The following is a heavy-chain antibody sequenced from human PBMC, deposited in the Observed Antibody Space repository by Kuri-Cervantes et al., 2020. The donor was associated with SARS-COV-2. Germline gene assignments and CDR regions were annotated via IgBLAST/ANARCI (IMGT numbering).Heavy chain of an antibody. CDR2: ISSSSSTI. Sequence: GGSLRLSCAASGFTFSSYAMSWVRQAPGKGLEWVSYISSSSSTIYYADSVKGRFTISRDNSKNTLYLQMNSLRAEDTAVYYCAKDSLYYDFWSGYVSGPVDYWGQGTLVPSPQ. D-gene: IGHD3-3*01. V-gene: IGHV3-23*01. J-gene: IGHJ4*02. CDR1: GFTFSSYA. CDR3: AKDSLYYDFWSGYVSGPVDY.